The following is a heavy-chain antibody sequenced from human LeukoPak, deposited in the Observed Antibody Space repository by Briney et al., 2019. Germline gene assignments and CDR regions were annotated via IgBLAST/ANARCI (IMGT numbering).Heavy chain of an antibody. D-gene: IGHD1-26*01. Sequence: GGSLRLSCAASAFTFNTYWMHWVRQVPGRGLEWVSRINGDESSTNYADSVKGRFTISRDNAKDTLYLHMNSLTAEDTAVYYCVRGAKWAYYFDYWGQGTLVTVSS. V-gene: IGHV3-74*01. CDR1: AFTFNTYW. CDR3: VRGAKWAYYFDY. J-gene: IGHJ4*02. CDR2: INGDESST.